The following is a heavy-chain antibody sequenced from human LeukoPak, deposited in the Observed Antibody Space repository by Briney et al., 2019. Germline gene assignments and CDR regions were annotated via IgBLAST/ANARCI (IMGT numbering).Heavy chain of an antibody. CDR1: GGTFSSYA. CDR2: IIPIFGTA. D-gene: IGHD6-19*01. V-gene: IGHV1-69*05. CDR3: ARDLRYSSGWSASGMDV. Sequence: SVKVSCKASGGTFSSYAISWVRQAPGQGLEWMGGIIPIFGTANYAQKFQGRVSMTTDTSTSTAYMDLRSLRSDDTAVYYCARDLRYSSGWSASGMDVWGKGTTVTISS. J-gene: IGHJ6*03.